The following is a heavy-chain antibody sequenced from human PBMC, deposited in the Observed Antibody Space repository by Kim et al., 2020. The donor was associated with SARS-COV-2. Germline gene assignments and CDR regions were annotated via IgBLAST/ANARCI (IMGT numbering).Heavy chain of an antibody. J-gene: IGHJ4*02. CDR2: IWLDGSNK. CDR1: KFTFSSYG. Sequence: GGSLRLSCAASKFTFSSYGMHWVRQAPGKVLEWVAIIWLDGSNKYYADSVKGRFTVSRDNSKNTLYLQMNSLRVEDTAVYYCARGRGSYNYYFDYWGRGTLVTVSS. V-gene: IGHV3-33*01. CDR3: ARGRGSYNYYFDY. D-gene: IGHD1-26*01.